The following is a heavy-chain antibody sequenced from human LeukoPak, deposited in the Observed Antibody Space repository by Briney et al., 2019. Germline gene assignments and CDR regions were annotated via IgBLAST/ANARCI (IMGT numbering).Heavy chain of an antibody. CDR2: IVPVFGTT. D-gene: IGHD3-22*01. CDR3: ARCSPGDSSNFYAVLQY. J-gene: IGHJ4*02. CDR1: GGTFSSYA. V-gene: IGHV1-69*06. Sequence: ASVKVSCKASGGTFSSYAVSWVRLTPGQGLEWLGGIVPVFGTTTYAQKFQAKVTMTADKSTNTAYLEISSLTSDDTVVYYCARCSPGDSSNFYAVLQYWGQGTQVTVST.